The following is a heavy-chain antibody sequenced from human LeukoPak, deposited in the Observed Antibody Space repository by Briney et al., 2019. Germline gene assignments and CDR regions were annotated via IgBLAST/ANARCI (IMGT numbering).Heavy chain of an antibody. Sequence: GGSLRLSCAASGFSFNIYAMGWVRQAPGKGLEWVSVIGSGSVDKHYADTVRGRFDISRDNSKNRLFLQMNSLRVEDTAVYYCAGYASSGRRDAFDIWGQGTMVTVSS. CDR2: IGSGSVDK. D-gene: IGHD3-22*01. CDR3: AGYASSGRRDAFDI. CDR1: GFSFNIYA. V-gene: IGHV3-23*01. J-gene: IGHJ3*02.